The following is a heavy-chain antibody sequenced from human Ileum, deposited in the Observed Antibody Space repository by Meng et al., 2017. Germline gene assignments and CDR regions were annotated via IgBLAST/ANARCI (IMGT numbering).Heavy chain of an antibody. CDR1: GFTFSSYG. CDR2: ISGSGGSS. V-gene: IGHV3-23*01. D-gene: IGHD5-18*01. J-gene: IGHJ4*02. Sequence: GGSLRLSCAASGFTFSSYGMSWVRQASGKGLEWVSAISGSGGSSYYADSVKGRFTISRDNSKNTLYLQMNSLRAEDTAVYYCAKVKGFSYGRFDYWGQGTLVTVSS. CDR3: AKVKGFSYGRFDY.